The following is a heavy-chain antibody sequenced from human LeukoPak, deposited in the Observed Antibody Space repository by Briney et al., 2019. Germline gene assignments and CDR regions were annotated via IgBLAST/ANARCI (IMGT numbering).Heavy chain of an antibody. V-gene: IGHV3-15*01. CDR2: IKSKTDGGTT. D-gene: IGHD3-22*01. Sequence: GGSLRLSCAASGFTFSNAWMSWVRQAPGKGLEWVGRIKSKTDGGTTDYAAPVKGRFTISRDDSKNTLYLQMNSLKTEDIAVYYCTTAYYYDSSGYYAFDYWGQGTLVTVSS. J-gene: IGHJ4*02. CDR3: TTAYYYDSSGYYAFDY. CDR1: GFTFSNAW.